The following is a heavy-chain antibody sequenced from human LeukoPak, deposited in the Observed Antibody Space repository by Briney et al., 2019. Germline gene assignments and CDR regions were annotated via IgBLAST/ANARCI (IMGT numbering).Heavy chain of an antibody. CDR1: GFTFSDYY. CDR3: AKDRYCGGGTCYWSYFDY. D-gene: IGHD2-15*01. J-gene: IGHJ4*02. Sequence: GGSLRLSCAASGFTFSDYYMSWIRQAPGKGLEWVSYISSSGSTIYYADSVKGRFTISRDNAKNSLYLQMNSLRAEDTAVYYCAKDRYCGGGTCYWSYFDYWGQGTLVTVSS. CDR2: ISSSGSTI. V-gene: IGHV3-11*01.